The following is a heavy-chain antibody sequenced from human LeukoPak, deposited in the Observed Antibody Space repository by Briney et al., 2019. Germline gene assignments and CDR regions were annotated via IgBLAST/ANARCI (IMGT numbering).Heavy chain of an antibody. CDR3: ARDLSGSYYHD. CDR2: IYYSGST. J-gene: IGHJ4*02. D-gene: IGHD1-26*01. CDR1: VGSIRSYY. V-gene: IGHV4-59*01. Sequence: SETLSLTCTVSVGSIRSYYWSWIRQPPGKGLEWIGYIYYSGSTNYNPSLESRVTISVDTSNNQFSLKLSSVTAADTAVYFCARDLSGSYYHDWGQGTLVTVSS.